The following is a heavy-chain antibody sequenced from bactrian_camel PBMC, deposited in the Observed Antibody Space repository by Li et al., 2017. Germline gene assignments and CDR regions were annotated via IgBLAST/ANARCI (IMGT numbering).Heavy chain of an antibody. CDR3: VAEAAPRCTYCSGRACYNGF. Sequence: HVQLVESGGGSVQAGGSLRLSCAKSGDYIYSMAWFRQAPGKEREGVATIDRPGITVYADSVKGRFTISKDVTKDTVYLQMDDLKPEDTAMYFCVAEAAPRCTYCSGRACYNGFWGQGTQVTVS. V-gene: IGHV3S53*01. J-gene: IGHJ4*01. CDR1: GDYIYS. D-gene: IGHD2*01. CDR2: IDRPGIT.